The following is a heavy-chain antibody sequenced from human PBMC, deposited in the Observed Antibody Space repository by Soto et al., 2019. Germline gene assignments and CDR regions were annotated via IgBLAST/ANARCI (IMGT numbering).Heavy chain of an antibody. CDR1: GFTFSSFA. D-gene: IGHD3-3*01. V-gene: IGHV3-23*01. CDR3: AKHGGDDFWSGNWVYYYYYGMDV. J-gene: IGHJ6*02. Sequence: GGSLRLSCAAFGFTFSSFAMSWVRQAPGKGLEWVSAISGSGGSTYYADSVKGRFTISRDNSKNTLYLQMNSLRAEDTAVYYCAKHGGDDFWSGNWVYYYYYGMDVWGQGTTVTVSS. CDR2: ISGSGGST.